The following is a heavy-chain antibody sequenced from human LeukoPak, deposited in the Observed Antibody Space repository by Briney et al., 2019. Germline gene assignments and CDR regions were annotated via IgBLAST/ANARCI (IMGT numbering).Heavy chain of an antibody. Sequence: LTGGSLRLSCAASGFSFIGYNMNWVRQGPGKGLEWIAYISINGDTIYYADSVEGRFAISIDNANNSVFLLIRKLMSEGMGVDFCARLPLLENPMRHSSWDSFDLWAQGTMVNV. D-gene: IGHD3-10*01. CDR1: GFSFIGYN. CDR3: ARLPLLENPMRHSSWDSFDL. V-gene: IGHV3-48*01. CDR2: ISINGDTI. J-gene: IGHJ3*01.